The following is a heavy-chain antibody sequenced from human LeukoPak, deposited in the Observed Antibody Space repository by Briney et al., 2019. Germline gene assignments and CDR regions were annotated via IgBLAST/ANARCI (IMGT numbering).Heavy chain of an antibody. J-gene: IGHJ3*02. CDR1: GGSFSGYS. Sequence: SETLSLTCAVYGGSFSGYSWSWIRQPPGKGLEYIGEINHSGSTNYNPSLKSRVTISVDTSKNQFSLKLSSVTAADTAVYYCARGLNWNYTDDAFDIWGQGTMVTVSS. D-gene: IGHD1-7*01. V-gene: IGHV4-34*01. CDR2: INHSGST. CDR3: ARGLNWNYTDDAFDI.